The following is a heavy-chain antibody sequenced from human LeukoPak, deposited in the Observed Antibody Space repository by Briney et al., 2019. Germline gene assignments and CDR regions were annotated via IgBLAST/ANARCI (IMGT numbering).Heavy chain of an antibody. D-gene: IGHD4-23*01. CDR2: INPNSGGT. CDR1: GYTFTVYY. J-gene: IGHJ3*02. Sequence: ASVKVSCKASGYTFTVYYMHWVRQAPGQGLEWMGWINPNSGGTNYAQKFQGRVTMTRDTSISTAYMELSRLRSDDTAVYYCARDGGYGGNSKMAFDIWGQGTMVTVSS. V-gene: IGHV1-2*02. CDR3: ARDGGYGGNSKMAFDI.